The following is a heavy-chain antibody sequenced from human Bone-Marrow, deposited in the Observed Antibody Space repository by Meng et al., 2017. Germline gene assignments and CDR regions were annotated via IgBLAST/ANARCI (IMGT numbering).Heavy chain of an antibody. CDR3: ARILRYFASRPGFDY. V-gene: IGHV3-20*04. J-gene: IGHJ4*02. D-gene: IGHD3-9*01. Sequence: GSLRLSCAASGFTFDDYGMSWVRQAPGKGLEWVSGINWNGGSTGYADSVKGRFTISRDNAKNSLYLQMNSLRAEDTALYYCARILRYFASRPGFDYWGQGTLVTVSS. CDR1: GFTFDDYG. CDR2: INWNGGST.